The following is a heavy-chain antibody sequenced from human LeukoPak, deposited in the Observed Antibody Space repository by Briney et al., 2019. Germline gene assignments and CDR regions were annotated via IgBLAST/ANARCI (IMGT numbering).Heavy chain of an antibody. V-gene: IGHV5-51*01. D-gene: IGHD3-10*01. CDR2: IYPGDSDT. J-gene: IGHJ6*02. CDR3: ATSNKGYYYGSGSYYNIPTYYYGMDV. Sequence: GESLKISCKGSGYSFTSYWIGWVRQMPGKGLEWTGIIYPGDSDTRYSPSFQGQVTISADKSISTAYLQWSSLKASDTAMYYCATSNKGYYYGSGSYYNIPTYYYGMDVWGQGTTVTVSS. CDR1: GYSFTSYW.